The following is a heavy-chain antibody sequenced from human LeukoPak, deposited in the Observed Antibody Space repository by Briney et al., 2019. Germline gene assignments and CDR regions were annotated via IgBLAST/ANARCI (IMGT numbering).Heavy chain of an antibody. D-gene: IGHD4-17*01. CDR2: IKQDGSKK. CDR3: ARAGGSTVSHSDY. Sequence: GGSLRLSCAASGFTFSSYWMSWVRQAPGKGLEWVANIKQDGSKKSYVDSVKGRFTISRDNAKNSLYLQMNSLRAEDTAVYYCARAGGSTVSHSDYWGQGTLVTVSS. V-gene: IGHV3-7*01. CDR1: GFTFSSYW. J-gene: IGHJ4*02.